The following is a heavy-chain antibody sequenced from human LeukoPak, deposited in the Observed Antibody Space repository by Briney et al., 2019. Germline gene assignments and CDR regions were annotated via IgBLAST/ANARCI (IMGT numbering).Heavy chain of an antibody. CDR3: ARSAWYCSSTSCYLDY. D-gene: IGHD2-2*01. J-gene: IGHJ4*02. Sequence: SETLSLTCAVYGGSFSGYYWSWIRQPPGKGLEWIGEINHSGSTNYNPSLKSRVTISVDTSKNQFSLKLSPVTAADTAVYYCARSAWYCSSTSCYLDYWGQGTLVTVSS. CDR2: INHSGST. CDR1: GGSFSGYY. V-gene: IGHV4-34*01.